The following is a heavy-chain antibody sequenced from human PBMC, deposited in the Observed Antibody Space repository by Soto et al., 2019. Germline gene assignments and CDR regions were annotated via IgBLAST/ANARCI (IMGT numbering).Heavy chain of an antibody. CDR2: INHGERT. CDR3: ARGRTGMDV. Sequence: SDTLCVTCALYGGTFIGYDWRGIRQPPGNGLEVIGEINHGERTNYSESLMSRLTISVDSSKNHFSLKLTSVTAADTAVYYCARGRTGMDVWGQGTTV. V-gene: IGHV4-34*01. CDR1: GGTFIGYD. J-gene: IGHJ6*02.